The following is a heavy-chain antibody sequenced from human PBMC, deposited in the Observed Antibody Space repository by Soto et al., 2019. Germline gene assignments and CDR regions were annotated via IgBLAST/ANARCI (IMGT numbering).Heavy chain of an antibody. CDR2: ISSSGSTI. D-gene: IGHD6-13*01. CDR3: ERDPAYSSSWSDHSHYGMDV. J-gene: IGHJ6*02. Sequence: GGSLRLSCASSGFTFSSYEMNWVRHAPGKGLEWVSYISSSGSTIYYADSVKGRFTISRDNAKNSMYLQMNRLRAEDTDVYYCERDPAYSSSWSDHSHYGMDVRGQGTTVTVSS. V-gene: IGHV3-48*03. CDR1: GFTFSSYE.